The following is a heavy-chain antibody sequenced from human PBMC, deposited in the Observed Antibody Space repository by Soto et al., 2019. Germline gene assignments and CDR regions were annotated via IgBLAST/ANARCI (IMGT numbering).Heavy chain of an antibody. J-gene: IGHJ4*02. D-gene: IGHD1-26*01. Sequence: QVQLQESGPGLVKPSETLSLICTVSGDSINNFYWCWIRQAPGKGLEWIAYIYANGNTNHNPSLKRLVGISIATSQRQLSLNLSSVTAADTAVSFFARGRSNGAFDSWGQGAMVTVSS. CDR3: ARGRSNGAFDS. CDR1: GDSINNFY. CDR2: IYANGNT. V-gene: IGHV4-4*09.